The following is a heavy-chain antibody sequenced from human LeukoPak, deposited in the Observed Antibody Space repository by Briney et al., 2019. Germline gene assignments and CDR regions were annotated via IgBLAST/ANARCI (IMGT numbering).Heavy chain of an antibody. V-gene: IGHV1-46*01. J-gene: IGHJ4*02. Sequence: ASVKVSCKVSGYTLTELSMHWVRQAPGKGLEWMGIINPSGGSTSYAQKFQGRVTMTRDTSTSTVYMELSSLRSEDTAVYYCARATEVDTAMVEIDYWGQGTLVTVSS. CDR3: ARATEVDTAMVEIDY. CDR1: GYTLTELS. D-gene: IGHD5-18*01. CDR2: INPSGGST.